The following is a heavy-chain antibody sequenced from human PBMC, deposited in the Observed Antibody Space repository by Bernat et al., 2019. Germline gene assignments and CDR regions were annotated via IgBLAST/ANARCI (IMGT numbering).Heavy chain of an antibody. CDR1: GGSISSSNW. CDR2: IYHSGST. Sequence: QVQLQESGPGLVKPSGTLSLTCAVSGGSISSSNWWSWVRQPPGKGLEWIGEIYHSGSTNYNPSLKSRVTISVDKSKNQFSLKLSSVTAADTAVYYCAGTPKSPYYYDSSGSRPFDYWGQGTLVTVSS. V-gene: IGHV4-4*02. CDR3: AGTPKSPYYYDSSGSRPFDY. D-gene: IGHD3-22*01. J-gene: IGHJ4*02.